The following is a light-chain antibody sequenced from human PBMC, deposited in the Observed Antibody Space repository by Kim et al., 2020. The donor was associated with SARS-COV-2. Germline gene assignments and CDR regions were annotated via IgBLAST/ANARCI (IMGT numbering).Light chain of an antibody. Sequence: VTISCTGSSSNIGAVYDVHWYQQLPGTAPKLLIYGNSNRPSGVPDRFSGSKSGTSASLAITGLQAEDGADYYCQSYDSSLSGYWVFGGGTQLTVL. V-gene: IGLV1-40*01. CDR2: GNS. CDR1: SSNIGAVYD. J-gene: IGLJ3*02. CDR3: QSYDSSLSGYWV.